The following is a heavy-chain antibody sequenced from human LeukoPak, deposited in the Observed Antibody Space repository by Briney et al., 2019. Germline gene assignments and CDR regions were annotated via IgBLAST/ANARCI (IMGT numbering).Heavy chain of an antibody. J-gene: IGHJ6*02. CDR3: ARDLFGSSWYPYYYYYGMDV. Sequence: PGGSLRLSCAASGFTFSSYWMHWVRQAPGKGLVWVSRINSDGNSTSYADSVKGRFTISRDNAKNTLYLQMNSLRAEDTAVYYCARDLFGSSWYPYYYYYGMDVWGQGTTVTVSS. CDR2: INSDGNST. D-gene: IGHD6-13*01. CDR1: GFTFSSYW. V-gene: IGHV3-74*01.